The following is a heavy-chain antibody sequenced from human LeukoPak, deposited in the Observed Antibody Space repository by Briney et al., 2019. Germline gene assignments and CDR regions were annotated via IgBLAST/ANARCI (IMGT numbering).Heavy chain of an antibody. CDR3: ARGHNYCSGGSCYAPDDAFDI. V-gene: IGHV4-59*01. CDR2: IYYSGST. J-gene: IGHJ3*02. D-gene: IGHD2-15*01. CDR1: GGSISSYH. Sequence: PSETLSLTCTVSGGSISSYHWSWIRQPPGKGLEWIGYIYYSGSTNYNPSLKSRVTISVDTSKNQFSLTLSSVTAADTAVYYCARGHNYCSGGSCYAPDDAFDIWGQGTMVTVSS.